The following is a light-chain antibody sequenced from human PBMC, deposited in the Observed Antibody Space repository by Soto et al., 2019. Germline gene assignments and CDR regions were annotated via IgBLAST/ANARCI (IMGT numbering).Light chain of an antibody. CDR1: QSVSSGD. J-gene: IGKJ1*01. V-gene: IGKV3-20*01. CDR3: QQYGTSPMT. Sequence: EIVLTQSPATLSLSPGERATLSCRASQSVSSGDLAWYQQKPGQAPRLLIYGASSRATGIPDRFSGSGSETDFTLTICRLKAEEFAVYYYQQYGTSPMTFGRGTKVDIK. CDR2: GAS.